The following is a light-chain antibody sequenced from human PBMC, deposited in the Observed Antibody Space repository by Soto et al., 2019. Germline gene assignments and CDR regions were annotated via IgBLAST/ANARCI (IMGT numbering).Light chain of an antibody. V-gene: IGKV1-5*01. Sequence: DIEMTQSPSTLSASVGERVTIACRASQSISSDLAWYQQTPGKAPKLLIYDASNLDAGLPSRFGGSGSGTEFSLTISSLQTDDFATYYCQHYSKSPLTFGGGTKVEI. CDR3: QHYSKSPLT. CDR1: QSISSD. J-gene: IGKJ4*01. CDR2: DAS.